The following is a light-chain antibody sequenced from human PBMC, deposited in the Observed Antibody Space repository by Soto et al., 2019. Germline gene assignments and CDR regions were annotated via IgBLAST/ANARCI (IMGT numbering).Light chain of an antibody. CDR3: QHYNSYSEA. CDR2: KAS. V-gene: IGKV1-5*03. J-gene: IGKJ1*01. CDR1: QGISNY. Sequence: DIQMTQSPSSLSASVGDRVTITCRASQGISNYLAWYQQKQGKAPTLLIYKASTLKSGVPSRFSGSGAGTECTRTISSLQPDDVETDYCQHYNSYSEAFGQGTKVDIK.